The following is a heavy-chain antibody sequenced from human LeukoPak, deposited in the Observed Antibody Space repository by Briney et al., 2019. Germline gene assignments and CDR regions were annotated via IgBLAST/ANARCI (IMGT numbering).Heavy chain of an antibody. V-gene: IGHV4-34*01. CDR3: ARGRYSSGWYVDYFDY. CDR2: INHSGST. CDR1: GGSFSGYY. D-gene: IGHD6-19*01. J-gene: IGHJ4*02. Sequence: SETLSLTCAVYGGSFSGYYWSWIRQPPGKGPEWIGEINHSGSTNYNPSLKSRVTISVDTSKNQFSLKLSSVTAADTAVYYCARGRYSSGWYVDYFDYWGQGTLVTVSS.